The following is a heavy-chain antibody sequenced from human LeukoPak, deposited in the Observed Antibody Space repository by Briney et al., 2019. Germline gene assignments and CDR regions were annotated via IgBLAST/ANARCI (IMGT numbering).Heavy chain of an antibody. D-gene: IGHD3-10*01. Sequence: ASVKVSCKASGYTFTGYFVHWVRQAPGQGLQWMGWINPNTGGTNYAQKFQGRVTMTRDTSISTAYMELRSLRSDDTAVYYCARDYYGSARNFDYWGQGTLVTVSS. V-gene: IGHV1-2*02. J-gene: IGHJ4*02. CDR2: INPNTGGT. CDR1: GYTFTGYF. CDR3: ARDYYGSARNFDY.